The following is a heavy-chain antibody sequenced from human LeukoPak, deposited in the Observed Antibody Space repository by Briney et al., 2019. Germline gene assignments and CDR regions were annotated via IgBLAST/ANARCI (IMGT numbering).Heavy chain of an antibody. CDR2: INHSGST. J-gene: IGHJ4*02. CDR3: ARGDFGVGAVGLDY. V-gene: IGHV4-39*07. Sequence: PSETLSLSCTVSGGSISSSGYYWGWIRQPPGKGLEWIGEINHSGSTNYNPSLKSRVTISVDTSKNQFSLKLSSVTAADTAVYYCARGDFGVGAVGLDYWGQGTLVTVSS. CDR1: GGSISSSGYY. D-gene: IGHD1-26*01.